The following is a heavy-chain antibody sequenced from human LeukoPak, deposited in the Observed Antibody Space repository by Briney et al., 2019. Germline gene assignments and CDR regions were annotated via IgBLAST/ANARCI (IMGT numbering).Heavy chain of an antibody. CDR1: GFTVSTNY. J-gene: IGHJ2*01. CDR3: ARVGDHFHWYLDL. CDR2: LYSGSDT. Sequence: GGCLRLSCAASGFTVSTNYMNWVRQAPGKGLEWVSILYSGSDTYYADSVKGRFTISRDSSKNILSLQMNNLRAEDTAVYYCARVGDHFHWYLDLWGRGTLVTVSS. V-gene: IGHV3-53*01. D-gene: IGHD3-10*01.